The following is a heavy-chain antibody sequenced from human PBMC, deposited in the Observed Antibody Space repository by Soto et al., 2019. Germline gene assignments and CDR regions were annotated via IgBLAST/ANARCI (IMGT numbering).Heavy chain of an antibody. D-gene: IGHD6-13*01. Sequence: GGSLRLSCAASGFTFSSYSMNWVRQAPGKGLEWVSSISSSSSYIYYADSVKGRFTISRDNAKNSLYLQMNSLRAEDTAVYYCARDLPGIAAATYDYWGQGTLVTVSS. CDR3: ARDLPGIAAATYDY. CDR2: ISSSSSYI. V-gene: IGHV3-21*01. J-gene: IGHJ4*02. CDR1: GFTFSSYS.